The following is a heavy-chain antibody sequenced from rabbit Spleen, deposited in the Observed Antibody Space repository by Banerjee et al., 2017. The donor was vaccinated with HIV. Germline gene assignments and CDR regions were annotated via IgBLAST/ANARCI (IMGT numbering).Heavy chain of an antibody. CDR2: IDPLFGST. J-gene: IGHJ4*01. CDR1: GFTLSSYY. Sequence: HLKESGGGLVQPGGSLKLSCTASGFTLSSYYMNWVRQAPGKGLEWIGYIDPLFGSTYYASWVNGRFSISRENTQNTVYLKLNSLTAADTATYFCVRDRADIGGDYGPYYFDFWGPGTLVTVS. V-gene: IGHV1S7*01. CDR3: VRDRADIGGDYGPYYFDF. D-gene: IGHD2-1*01.